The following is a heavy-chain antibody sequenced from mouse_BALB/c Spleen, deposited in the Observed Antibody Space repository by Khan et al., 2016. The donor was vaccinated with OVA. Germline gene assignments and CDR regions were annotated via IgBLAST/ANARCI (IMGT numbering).Heavy chain of an antibody. CDR3: ARWPRGY. CDR1: GFNIKDTY. J-gene: IGHJ2*01. V-gene: IGHV14-3*02. Sequence: EVQLQESGAELVKPGASVKLSCTAAGFNIKDTYMHWVKQRPDQGLEWIGRIDPANGNTEYDPKFQGKATITADTSSNTAYLHLSSLTSDVTAVFYCARWPRGYWGQGTTLTVSS. CDR2: IDPANGNT.